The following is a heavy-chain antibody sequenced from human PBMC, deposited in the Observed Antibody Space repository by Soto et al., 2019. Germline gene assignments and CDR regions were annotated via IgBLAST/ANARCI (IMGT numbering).Heavy chain of an antibody. V-gene: IGHV1-58*02. J-gene: IGHJ4*02. Sequence: EASVKVSCKASGFTFTSSAMQWVRQARGQSLEWIGWIVVGSGNTNYAQKFQERVTITRDMSTSTAYMELSSLRSEDTAVYYCAADSRFLEWLKPEYYFDYWGQGTLVTVSS. CDR3: AADSRFLEWLKPEYYFDY. CDR1: GFTFTSSA. D-gene: IGHD3-3*01. CDR2: IVVGSGNT.